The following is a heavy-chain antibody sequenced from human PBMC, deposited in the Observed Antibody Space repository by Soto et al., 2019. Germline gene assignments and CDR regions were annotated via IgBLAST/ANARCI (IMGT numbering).Heavy chain of an antibody. CDR3: LRWVIPEGNWFDP. CDR2: FDPEDGET. V-gene: IGHV1-24*01. J-gene: IGHJ5*02. CDR1: GYTLTELS. Sequence: ASVKVSCKVSGYTLTELSMHWLRQSPGKGLEWMGGFDPEDGETIYAQKFQGRVTMTEDTSTDTAYMELSSLRSEDTAVYYCLRWVIPEGNWFDPWGQGTLVTVSS. D-gene: IGHD3-22*01.